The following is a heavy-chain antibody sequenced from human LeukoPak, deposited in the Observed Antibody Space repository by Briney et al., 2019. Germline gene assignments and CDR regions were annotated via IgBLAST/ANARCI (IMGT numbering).Heavy chain of an antibody. CDR3: AKDRVGNSRGWYDY. D-gene: IGHD6-19*01. J-gene: IGHJ4*02. CDR2: IDWISGSI. Sequence: GGSLRLSCAASGFTFDDYAMHWVRQARGKGLEWVSGIDWISGSIGYADSVKGRFTISRDNAKNSLYLQMNSLRAEDTALYYCAKDRVGNSRGWYDYWGQGTLVTVSS. CDR1: GFTFDDYA. V-gene: IGHV3-9*01.